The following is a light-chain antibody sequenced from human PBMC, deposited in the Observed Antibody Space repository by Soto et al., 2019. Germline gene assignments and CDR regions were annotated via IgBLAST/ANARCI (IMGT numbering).Light chain of an antibody. CDR1: QSLTSSY. CDR2: GAS. Sequence: EIVLTQSPGTLSLSPGERATLSCRASQSLTSSYLAWYQQKPGQAPRLLIYGASSRATGIPDRFSGSGSGTDFTLTISRLEPEDFAVYYCQQYNSYYTFGQGTKLEIK. V-gene: IGKV3-20*01. J-gene: IGKJ2*01. CDR3: QQYNSYYT.